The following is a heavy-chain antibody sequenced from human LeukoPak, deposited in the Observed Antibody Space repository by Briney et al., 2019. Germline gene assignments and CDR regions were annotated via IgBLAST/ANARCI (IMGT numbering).Heavy chain of an antibody. CDR2: INPSGGST. Sequence: ASVKVSCKASGYSFTSYYMHWVRQAPGQGLEWMGIINPSGGSTNYAQKIQGRVTMTRDTSTSTVYMDLSSLRSEDTAVYYCARRSSSGPHFDYWGQGTLVTVSS. CDR1: GYSFTSYY. D-gene: IGHD3-22*01. V-gene: IGHV1-46*01. J-gene: IGHJ4*02. CDR3: ARRSSSGPHFDY.